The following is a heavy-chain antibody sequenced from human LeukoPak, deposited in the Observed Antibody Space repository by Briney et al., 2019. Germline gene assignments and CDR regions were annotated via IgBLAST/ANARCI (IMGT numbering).Heavy chain of an antibody. V-gene: IGHV4-38-2*02. CDR1: GYSISSGYY. CDR3: ARAVHYDFWSDHAHNDAFDI. CDR2: IYIGGST. D-gene: IGHD3-3*01. Sequence: PSETLSLTCTVSGYSISSGYYWGWIRQPPGKGLEWIGRIYIGGSTNYNPSLKSRVTISVDTSKNQFSLKLSSVTAADTAVYYCARAVHYDFWSDHAHNDAFDIWGHGTMVTVSS. J-gene: IGHJ3*02.